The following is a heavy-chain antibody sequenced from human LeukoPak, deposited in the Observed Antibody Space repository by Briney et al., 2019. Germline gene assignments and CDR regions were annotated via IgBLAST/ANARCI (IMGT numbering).Heavy chain of an antibody. D-gene: IGHD2-2*01. J-gene: IGHJ4*02. CDR2: IYYSGST. V-gene: IGHV4-39*01. Sequence: SETLSLTCTVSGDSISSSSYYWGWIRQPPGKGLEWIGTIYYSGSTYYNSSLKSRVTMSVDTSKNQFSLNLSSVTAADTAVYYCARHSNAGCTSTRCHIDYWGQGTLVTVSS. CDR1: GDSISSSSYY. CDR3: ARHSNAGCTSTRCHIDY.